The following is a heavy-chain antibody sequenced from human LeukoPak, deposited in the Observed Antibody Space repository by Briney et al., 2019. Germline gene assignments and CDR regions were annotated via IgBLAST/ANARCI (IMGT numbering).Heavy chain of an antibody. J-gene: IGHJ4*02. CDR2: IYTSGST. CDR3: AREPSTDSITMIVGSRAFDY. D-gene: IGHD3-22*01. Sequence: SETLSLTCTVSGGSIRSYSWTWVRQPAGKGLEWIGRIYTSGSTIYNPSLKSRVTISVDTSKNQFPLKLSSVTAADTAVYYCAREPSTDSITMIVGSRAFDYWGQGTLVTVSS. V-gene: IGHV4-4*07. CDR1: GGSIRSYS.